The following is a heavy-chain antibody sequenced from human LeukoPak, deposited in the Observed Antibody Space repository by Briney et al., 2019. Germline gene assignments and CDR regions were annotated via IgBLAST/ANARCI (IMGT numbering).Heavy chain of an antibody. V-gene: IGHV3-23*01. CDR1: GFTFRRYG. CDR3: AKDLGYDILTGPGL. CDR2: ISGSGGST. J-gene: IGHJ4*02. Sequence: KTGGSLRLSCAASGFTFRRYGMTWVRQAPGKGLEWVSAISGSGGSTFYGDSVKGRFTVSRDNSKNTLYLQMNSLRAEDTAVYYCAKDLGYDILTGPGLWGQGTLVTVSS. D-gene: IGHD3-9*01.